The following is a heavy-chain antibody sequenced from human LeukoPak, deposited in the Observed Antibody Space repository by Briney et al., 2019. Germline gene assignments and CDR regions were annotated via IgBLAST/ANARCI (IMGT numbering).Heavy chain of an antibody. CDR1: GFTFSSYS. V-gene: IGHV3-21*01. CDR2: ISSSSSYI. CDR3: ARDDWNDRDFDY. J-gene: IGHJ4*02. D-gene: IGHD1-1*01. Sequence: GGSLRLSCAASGFTFSSYSMNWVRQAPGNGLEWVSSISSSSSYIYYADSVKGRFTISRDNAENSLYLQMNSLRAEDTAVYYCARDDWNDRDFDYWGQGTLVTVSS.